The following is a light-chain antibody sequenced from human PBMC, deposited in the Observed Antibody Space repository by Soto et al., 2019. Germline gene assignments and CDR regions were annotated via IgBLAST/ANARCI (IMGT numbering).Light chain of an antibody. Sequence: DIQLTQSPSFLSASVGDRVTITCRASQGISSSLGWYQQKLGKAPKPLIYAASTLHSGVPSRFSGSRSGTEFALTISSMQPEGFATFYCQQLNNYPDTFGQGTKLEI. CDR2: AAS. V-gene: IGKV1-9*01. J-gene: IGKJ2*01. CDR1: QGISSS. CDR3: QQLNNYPDT.